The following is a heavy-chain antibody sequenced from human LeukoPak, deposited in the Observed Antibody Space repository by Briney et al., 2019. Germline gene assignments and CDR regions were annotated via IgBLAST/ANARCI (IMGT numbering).Heavy chain of an antibody. CDR2: IYYSGST. J-gene: IGHJ6*02. CDR3: ARSEPPSVLSYYYYYGMDV. D-gene: IGHD2/OR15-2a*01. CDR1: GGSISSYY. V-gene: IGHV4-59*01. Sequence: PSETLSLTCTVSGGSISSYYWSWIRQPPGKGLEWLGYIYYSGSTNYNPSLKSRVTISVDTSKNQFSLKLSSVTAADTAVYYCARSEPPSVLSYYYYYGMDVWGQGTTVTVSS.